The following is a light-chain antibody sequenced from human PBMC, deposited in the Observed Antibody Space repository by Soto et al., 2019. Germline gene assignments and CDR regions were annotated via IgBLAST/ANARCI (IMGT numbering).Light chain of an antibody. CDR3: QQYNNWPRT. J-gene: IGKJ1*01. Sequence: EIVMTQSPATLSVSPGERATLSYRASQSVSSNLAWYQQKPGQAPRLLIYGTSTRATGVPARFSGSGSGTEFTLTISSLPSEDFAVYYCQQYNNWPRTFGQGTKVEIK. CDR1: QSVSSN. V-gene: IGKV3-15*01. CDR2: GTS.